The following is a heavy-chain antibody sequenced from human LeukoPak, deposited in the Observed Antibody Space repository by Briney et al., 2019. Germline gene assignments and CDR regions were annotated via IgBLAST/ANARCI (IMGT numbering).Heavy chain of an antibody. CDR1: GFTVSSSY. D-gene: IGHD3-10*01. V-gene: IGHV3-53*01. CDR3: ARDRGENWFDP. Sequence: PGGSLRLSCAASGFTVSSSYMNWVRQAPGKGLEWVSVIYSGGSTYYADSVKGRFTISRDFSKNTLYLQMNSLRAADTAMYYCARDRGENWFDPWGQGTLVTVS. CDR2: IYSGGST. J-gene: IGHJ5*02.